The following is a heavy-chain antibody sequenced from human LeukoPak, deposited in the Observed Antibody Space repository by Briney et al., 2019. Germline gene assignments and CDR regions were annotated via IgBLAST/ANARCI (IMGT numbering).Heavy chain of an antibody. CDR1: GFTFSSYA. V-gene: IGHV3-23*01. CDR3: AKVKYCSGGSCYSGYFDY. Sequence: GGSLRLSCAASGFTFSSYAMSWVRQAPGKGPEWVSAISGSGGSTYYADSVKGRFTISRDNSKNTLYLQMNSLRAEDTAVYYCAKVKYCSGGSCYSGYFDYWGQGTLVTVSS. D-gene: IGHD2-15*01. CDR2: ISGSGGST. J-gene: IGHJ4*02.